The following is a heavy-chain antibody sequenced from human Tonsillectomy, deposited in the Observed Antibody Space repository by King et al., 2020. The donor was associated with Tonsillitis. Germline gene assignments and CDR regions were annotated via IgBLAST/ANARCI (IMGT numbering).Heavy chain of an antibody. Sequence: QVQLQESGPGLLKPSETLSLTCTVSGVSMGRSSWSWIRQPPGKGLEWIGYITYDGTTKYNPSLKSRLTISLDTSKNQISLKLSSVTAADTAVYYCARHGGLGTYPLDYWGQGTLVTVSS. CDR1: GVSMGRSS. V-gene: IGHV4-59*08. CDR3: ARHGGLGTYPLDY. D-gene: IGHD3-10*01. J-gene: IGHJ4*02. CDR2: ITYDGTT.